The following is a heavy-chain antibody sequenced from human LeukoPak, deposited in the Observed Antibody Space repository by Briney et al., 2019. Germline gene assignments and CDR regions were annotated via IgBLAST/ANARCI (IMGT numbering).Heavy chain of an antibody. Sequence: ASVKVSCKASGYTFTTYGLSWVRQAPGQGLEWMGWISAYNGNTNYAQKLQGRVTITTDTSTSTVYMELRSLRSDDTAVYYCARVYNYYYDSSGYTYFDYWGQGTLVTVSS. D-gene: IGHD3-22*01. CDR3: ARVYNYYYDSSGYTYFDY. CDR2: ISAYNGNT. V-gene: IGHV1-18*01. J-gene: IGHJ4*02. CDR1: GYTFTTYG.